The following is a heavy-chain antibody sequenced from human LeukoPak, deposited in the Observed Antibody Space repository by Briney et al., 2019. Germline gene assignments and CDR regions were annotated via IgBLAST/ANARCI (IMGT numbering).Heavy chain of an antibody. Sequence: GGSLRLSCAASGFTFSSYWMHWVRQAPGKGLEWVSAISGSGSSTYYADSVKGRFTISRDKSKNTLYLQMNSLRAEDTAVYYCAKDSSSSWYDNYFDCWGQGTLVTVSS. J-gene: IGHJ4*02. CDR2: ISGSGSST. V-gene: IGHV3-23*01. CDR1: GFTFSSYW. D-gene: IGHD6-13*01. CDR3: AKDSSSSWYDNYFDC.